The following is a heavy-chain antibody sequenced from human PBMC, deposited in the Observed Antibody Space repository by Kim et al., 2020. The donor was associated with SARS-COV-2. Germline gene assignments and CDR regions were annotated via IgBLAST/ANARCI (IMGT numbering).Heavy chain of an antibody. J-gene: IGHJ4*02. CDR2: INPNGGGT. Sequence: ASVKVSCKASGYTFTGYYLHWVRQAPGKGLEWMGRINPNGGGTNYAQKFQGRVTMTRDTSISTAYMELSSLISDDTAVYYCARGEMGTAVCNYWGQGTLV. CDR1: GYTFTGYY. D-gene: IGHD6-19*01. V-gene: IGHV1-2*06. CDR3: ARGEMGTAVCNY.